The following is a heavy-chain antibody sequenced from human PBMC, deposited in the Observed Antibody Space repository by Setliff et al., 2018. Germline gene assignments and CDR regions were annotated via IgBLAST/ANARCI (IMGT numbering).Heavy chain of an antibody. J-gene: IGHJ3*02. V-gene: IGHV4-31*03. D-gene: IGHD3-16*01. CDR2: IYYSGST. CDR3: AREWGSNGWAFDI. CDR1: GGSISSGGYY. Sequence: PSETLSLTCTVSGGSISSGGYYWSWIRQHPGKGLEWIGYIYYSGSTYYNPSLKSRVTISVDTSKNQFSLKLSSVTAADTAVYYCAREWGSNGWAFDIWGQGTMVTVSS.